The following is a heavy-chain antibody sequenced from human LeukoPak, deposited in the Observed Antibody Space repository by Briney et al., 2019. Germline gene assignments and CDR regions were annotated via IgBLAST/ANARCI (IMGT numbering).Heavy chain of an antibody. Sequence: SETLSLTCTVSGGSISTANYYWGWIRQPPGKGLEWIGNIFYSGSTYYSPSLKSRVTISLDTSRNQFSLQLNSVTAADTAVYYCARQGSAYYFDFWGQGLLVTVSS. J-gene: IGHJ4*02. CDR2: IFYSGST. CDR1: GGSISTANYY. D-gene: IGHD2-15*01. V-gene: IGHV4-39*01. CDR3: ARQGSAYYFDF.